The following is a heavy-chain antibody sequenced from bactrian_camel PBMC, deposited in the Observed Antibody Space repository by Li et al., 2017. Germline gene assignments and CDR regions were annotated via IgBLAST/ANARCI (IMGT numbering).Heavy chain of an antibody. CDR2: ITGDAGP. CDR1: GVTASWYW. V-gene: IGHV3S57*01. CDR3: TLGAGRLV. J-gene: IGHJ6*01. D-gene: IGHD5*01. Sequence: QLVESGGGSVQAGGSLRLSCAASGVTASWYWAGWFRQAPGKEREGVAHITGDAGPTYAESVQGRFTISQDNDKNTLYLQMDALKPEDTANVLDTLGAGRLVIGARGPRSPSP.